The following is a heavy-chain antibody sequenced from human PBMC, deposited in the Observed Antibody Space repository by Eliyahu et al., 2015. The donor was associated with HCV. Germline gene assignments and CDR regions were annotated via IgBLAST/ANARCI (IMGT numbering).Heavy chain of an antibody. CDR2: IHPXSGXP. V-gene: IGHV1-2*02. CDR1: GXXXTDXF. CDR3: ARIRSSGSYFGF. J-gene: IGHJ4*02. Sequence: QVQLVQSGAEERKPGASVKVSCKASGXXXTDXFIHWVRQAPGQGLEWMGWIHPXSGXPRYAQQFQGRVTMTRDTSIGTAFMELSRLRADDTAMYYCARIRSSGSYFGFWGQGTLVSVSS. D-gene: IGHD1-26*01.